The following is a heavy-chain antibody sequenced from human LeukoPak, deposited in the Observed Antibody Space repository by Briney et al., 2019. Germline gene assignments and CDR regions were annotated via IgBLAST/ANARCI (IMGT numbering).Heavy chain of an antibody. Sequence: ASVKVSCKASGYTFTSYHMHWVRPAPGQGLAWMGIIFSHGGTKYAQAFQGRVSMTRDTSTATVYMDLSSLTSEDTAVYYCARGIPGAYYFDFWGQGNPVIVSS. CDR3: ARGIPGAYYFDF. V-gene: IGHV1-46*01. D-gene: IGHD2-2*01. J-gene: IGHJ4*02. CDR1: GYTFTSYH. CDR2: IFSHGGT.